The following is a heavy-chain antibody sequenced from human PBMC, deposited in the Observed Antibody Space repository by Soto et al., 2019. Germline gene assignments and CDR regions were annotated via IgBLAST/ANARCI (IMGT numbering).Heavy chain of an antibody. V-gene: IGHV3-15*07. J-gene: IGHJ4*02. CDR2: IKSKTDGGTT. CDR1: GFTFSNVW. CDR3: TPLALKYSSGWYEFSD. D-gene: IGHD6-19*01. Sequence: EVQLVESGGGLVKPGGSLRLSCAASGFTFSNVWMNWVRQAPGKGLEWVGRIKSKTDGGTTDYAAPVKGRFTISRDDSKTTVYLQMNSLKTEDPAVYYCTPLALKYSSGWYEFSDWGQGTLVTVSS.